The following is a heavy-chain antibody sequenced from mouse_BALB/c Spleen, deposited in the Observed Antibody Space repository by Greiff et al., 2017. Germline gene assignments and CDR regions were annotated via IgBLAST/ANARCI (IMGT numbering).Heavy chain of an antibody. Sequence: QVQLQQSGAELVKPGASVKLSCKTSGYTLTSYWIQWVKQRPGQGLGWIGEIFPGTGTTYYNEKFKGKATLTIDTSSSTAYMQLSSLTSEDSAVYFCAREGYDRRSHFDYWGQGTTLTVSS. V-gene: IGHV1S132*01. CDR1: GYTLTSYW. J-gene: IGHJ2*01. D-gene: IGHD2-14*01. CDR3: AREGYDRRSHFDY. CDR2: IFPGTGTT.